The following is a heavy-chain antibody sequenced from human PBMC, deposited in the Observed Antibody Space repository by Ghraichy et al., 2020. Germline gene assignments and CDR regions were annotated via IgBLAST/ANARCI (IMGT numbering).Heavy chain of an antibody. V-gene: IGHV4-39*01. CDR2: IYYSGST. Sequence: SETLSLTCTVSGGSISSSSYYWGWIRQPPGKGLEWIGSIYYSGSTYYNPSLKSRVTISVDTSKNQFSLKLSSVTAADTAVYYCARDSSGWLSYYYYYGMDVWGQGTTVTVSS. J-gene: IGHJ6*02. CDR1: GGSISSSSYY. CDR3: ARDSSGWLSYYYYYGMDV. D-gene: IGHD6-19*01.